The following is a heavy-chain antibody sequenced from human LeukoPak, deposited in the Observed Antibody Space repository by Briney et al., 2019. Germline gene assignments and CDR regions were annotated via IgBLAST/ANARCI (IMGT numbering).Heavy chain of an antibody. V-gene: IGHV3-30*18. D-gene: IGHD5-12*01. CDR2: ISYDGSNK. CDR1: GFTFSSYG. Sequence: PGRSLRLSCAASGFTFSSYGMHWVRQAPGKGLEWVAVISYDGSNKYYADSVKGRFTISRDNSKNTLYLQMNSLRAEDTAVYYCAKDLRSLVLGSGYETDVWGQGTTVTVSS. J-gene: IGHJ6*02. CDR3: AKDLRSLVLGSGYETDV.